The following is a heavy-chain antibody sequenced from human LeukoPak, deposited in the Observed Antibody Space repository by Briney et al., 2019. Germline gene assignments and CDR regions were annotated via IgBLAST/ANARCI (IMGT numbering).Heavy chain of an antibody. CDR3: ASYSSSSRSDY. CDR1: GFTFDDYA. CDR2: ISWNSGSI. Sequence: GGSLRLSCAASGFTFDDYAMHWVRQAPGKGLEWVSGISWNSGSIGYADSVKGRFTISRDNAKNSLYLQMNSLRAEDTAVYYCASYSSSSRSDYWGQGTLVTVSS. D-gene: IGHD6-6*01. V-gene: IGHV3-9*01. J-gene: IGHJ4*02.